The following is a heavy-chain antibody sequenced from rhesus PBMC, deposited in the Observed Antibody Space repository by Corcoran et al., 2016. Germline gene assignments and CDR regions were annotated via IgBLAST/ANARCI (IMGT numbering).Heavy chain of an antibody. J-gene: IGHJ4*01. Sequence: EVQLVESGGGLAKPGVSLRLSCAASGFSFSDYYMYWVRQAPGKGLGWVSGISYTGGSTYYADTVKGRLTISRENANNTLYLQRDSLRAEDTAVYYCAREGYSSSLANDYWGQGVLVTVSS. CDR3: AREGYSSSLANDY. CDR1: GFSFSDYY. D-gene: IGHD6-43*01. CDR2: ISYTGGST. V-gene: IGHV3S18*01.